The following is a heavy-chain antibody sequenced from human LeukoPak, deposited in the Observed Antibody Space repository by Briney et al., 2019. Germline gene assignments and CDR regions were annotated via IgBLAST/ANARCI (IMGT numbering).Heavy chain of an antibody. D-gene: IGHD6-6*01. CDR1: GFTLNSYA. CDR3: ARHRSSWLIDY. J-gene: IGHJ4*02. V-gene: IGHV3-23*01. Sequence: GGSLRLSCAASGFTLNSYAMSWVRQAPWERLQWVSGISDSGGNTYYADSVRGRFTISRDNSKNTLYLQMNSLRAEDTAVYYCARHRSSWLIDYWGQGTLVTVSS. CDR2: ISDSGGNT.